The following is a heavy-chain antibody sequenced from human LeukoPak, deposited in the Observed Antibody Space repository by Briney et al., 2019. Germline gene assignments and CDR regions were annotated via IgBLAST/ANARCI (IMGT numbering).Heavy chain of an antibody. CDR3: ARAAVGKYFQH. Sequence: PSETLSLTCTVSGGSISSYCWSWIRQPPGKGLEWIGYIYYSGSTNYNPSLKSRVTISVDTSKNQFSLKLSSVTAADTAVYYCARAAVGKYFQHWGQGTLVTVSS. CDR2: IYYSGST. V-gene: IGHV4-59*01. J-gene: IGHJ1*01. CDR1: GGSISSYC.